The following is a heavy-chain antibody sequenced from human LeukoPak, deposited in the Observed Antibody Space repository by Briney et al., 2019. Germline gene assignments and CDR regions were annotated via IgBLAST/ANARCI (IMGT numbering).Heavy chain of an antibody. CDR1: GFTFSSYG. Sequence: QAGGSLRLSCAASGFTFSSYGMHWVRQAPGKGLEWVAFIRYDGSNKYYADSVKGRFTISRDNAKNSLYLQMNSLRAEDTAVYYCAREGRWLQFGVWFDPWGQGTLVTVSS. D-gene: IGHD5-24*01. CDR2: IRYDGSNK. V-gene: IGHV3-30*02. CDR3: AREGRWLQFGVWFDP. J-gene: IGHJ5*02.